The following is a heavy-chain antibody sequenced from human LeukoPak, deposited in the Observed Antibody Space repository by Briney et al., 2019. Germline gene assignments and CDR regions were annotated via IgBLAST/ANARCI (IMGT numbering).Heavy chain of an antibody. Sequence: GGTLRLSCAASGFTFCSYEMDCVRQAPGKGLEGVAHISSSGRYIDYADSVKCRITISRDNAKKSVDLQMNSLSAEDTSVYYCVRNFGDGFDYWGQGTMVIVSS. V-gene: IGHV3-48*03. CDR2: ISSSGRYI. CDR3: VRNFGDGFDY. J-gene: IGHJ4*02. D-gene: IGHD4-17*01. CDR1: GFTFCSYE.